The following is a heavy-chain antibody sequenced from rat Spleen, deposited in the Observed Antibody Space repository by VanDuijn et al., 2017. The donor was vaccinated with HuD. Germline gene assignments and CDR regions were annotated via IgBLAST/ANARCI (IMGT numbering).Heavy chain of an antibody. CDR1: GFTFSNYD. J-gene: IGHJ2*01. CDR3: ARHPDYSNYFDY. CDR2: ISPSGGST. V-gene: IGHV5-25*01. Sequence: ELQLVESGGGLVQPGRSMKLSCAASGFTFSNYDMAWVRQAPTEGLEWVASISPSGGSTYYRDSVKGRFTVSRDNTKSTLYLQMDSLRSEDTATYYCARHPDYSNYFDYWGQGVMVTVSS. D-gene: IGHD1-1*01.